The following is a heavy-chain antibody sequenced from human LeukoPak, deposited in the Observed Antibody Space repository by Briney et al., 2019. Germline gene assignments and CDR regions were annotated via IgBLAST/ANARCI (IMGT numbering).Heavy chain of an antibody. CDR2: ISGSGTGT. Sequence: GGSLRLSCAASGFTFSSYAMSWVRQAPGKGLEWVSTISGSGTGTYYADSVKGRFTISRDNSKYALYLQMNSLRADDTAVYYCAKGGYSSGWRNYFDYWGQGTLVTVSS. D-gene: IGHD6-19*01. J-gene: IGHJ4*02. V-gene: IGHV3-23*01. CDR1: GFTFSSYA. CDR3: AKGGYSSGWRNYFDY.